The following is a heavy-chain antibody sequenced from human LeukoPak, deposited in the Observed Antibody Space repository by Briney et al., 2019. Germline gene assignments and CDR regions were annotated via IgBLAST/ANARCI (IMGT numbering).Heavy chain of an antibody. Sequence: PGGSLRLSCAAAGFTFKNYNMNWVRQAPGKGLGWVSYISSSSTTIYYADSVKGRFTISRDNAKNSLYLQMNSLRAEDTAVYYCARDFRGLSWYFDYWGQGSLVIVSS. J-gene: IGHJ4*02. D-gene: IGHD3-10*01. CDR2: ISSSSTTI. V-gene: IGHV3-48*01. CDR1: GFTFKNYN. CDR3: ARDFRGLSWYFDY.